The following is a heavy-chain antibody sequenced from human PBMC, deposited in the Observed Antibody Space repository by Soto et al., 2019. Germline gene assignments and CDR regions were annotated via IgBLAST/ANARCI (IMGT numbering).Heavy chain of an antibody. V-gene: IGHV4-30-4*01. J-gene: IGHJ6*02. CDR3: ARTGPAVVYYYYGMDV. D-gene: IGHD2-15*01. CDR1: GGSISSGDYY. CDR2: IYYSGST. Sequence: QVQLQESGPGLVKPSQTLSLTCTVSGGSISSGDYYWSWIRQPPGKGLEWIGYIYYSGSTYYNPSLKSRVTISVDTSKNQSSLKLSSVTAADTAVYYCARTGPAVVYYYYGMDVWGQGTTVTVSS.